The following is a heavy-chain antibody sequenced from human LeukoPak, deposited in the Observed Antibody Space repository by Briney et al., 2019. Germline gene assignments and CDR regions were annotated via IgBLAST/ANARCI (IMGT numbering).Heavy chain of an antibody. Sequence: ESGPTLVNPTQTHTLTCTFSGFSLSTSGMRVSWIRQPPGKALEWLARIDWDDDKFYSTSLKTRLTISKDTSKNQVVLTMTNMDPVDTATYYCARLRTNYYDSSGYYEAYYFDYWGQGTLVTVSS. J-gene: IGHJ4*02. V-gene: IGHV2-70*04. CDR2: IDWDDDK. D-gene: IGHD3-22*01. CDR3: ARLRTNYYDSSGYYEAYYFDY. CDR1: GFSLSTSGMR.